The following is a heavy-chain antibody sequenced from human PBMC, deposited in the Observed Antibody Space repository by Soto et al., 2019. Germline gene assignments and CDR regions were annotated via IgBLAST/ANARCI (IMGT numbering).Heavy chain of an antibody. D-gene: IGHD3-10*01. CDR3: ASRGSAGIHFGS. V-gene: IGHV3-7*03. CDR2: INQDGSGG. J-gene: IGHJ4*02. CDR1: GFTFSDYW. Sequence: GGSLRLSCEASGFTFSDYWMSWVRQAPGKGLEWVGNINQDGSGGYYVDSLKGRFTISRDNAKNSLFLQMNNLRAEDTAVYYCASRGSAGIHFGSRGQGTLVTVSS.